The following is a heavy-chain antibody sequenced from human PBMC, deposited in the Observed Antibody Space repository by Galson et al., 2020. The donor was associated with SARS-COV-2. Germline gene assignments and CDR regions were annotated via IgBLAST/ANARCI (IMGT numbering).Heavy chain of an antibody. Sequence: SCAASGFTFSSYSMSWVRQAPGKGLEGVSSISSSSSYIYYADSVKGRFTISRDNAKNSLYLQMNSLRAEDTAVYYCARQEAIFDYWGQGTLVTVSS. CDR1: GFTFSSYS. J-gene: IGHJ4*02. V-gene: IGHV3-21*01. D-gene: IGHD3-9*01. CDR2: ISSSSSYI. CDR3: ARQEAIFDY.